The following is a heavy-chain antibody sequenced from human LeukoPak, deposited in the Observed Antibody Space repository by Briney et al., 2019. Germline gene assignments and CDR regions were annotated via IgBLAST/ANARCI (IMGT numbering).Heavy chain of an antibody. CDR2: ISSSSSYI. V-gene: IGHV3-21*01. Sequence: GGSLRLSCTASGFTFNIYSMTWVRQAPGKGLEWVSFISSSSSYIYYADSVKGRFTISRDNAKNSLFLQMNSLRAEDTAVYFCARDYCSSTSCYSLAFDFWGHGTMVTVSS. CDR1: GFTFNIYS. CDR3: ARDYCSSTSCYSLAFDF. D-gene: IGHD2-2*01. J-gene: IGHJ3*01.